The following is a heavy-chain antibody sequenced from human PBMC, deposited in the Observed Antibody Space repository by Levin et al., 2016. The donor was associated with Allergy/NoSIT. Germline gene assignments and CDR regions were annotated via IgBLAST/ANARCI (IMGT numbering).Heavy chain of an antibody. D-gene: IGHD3-10*01. CDR3: ASRAGSGSYYTLDY. CDR1: GYSFSSYW. J-gene: IGHJ4*02. V-gene: IGHV5-10-1*01. CDR2: IDPSDSYT. Sequence: KVSCKGSGYSFSSYWITWVRQMPGKGLGWMGRIDPSDSYTTYSPSFQGHVTISADKSISTAYLQWSSLKASDTAMYYCASRAGSGSYYTLDYWGQGTLVTVSS.